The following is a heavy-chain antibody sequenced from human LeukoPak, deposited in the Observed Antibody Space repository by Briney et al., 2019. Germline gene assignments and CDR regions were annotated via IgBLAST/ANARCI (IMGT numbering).Heavy chain of an antibody. D-gene: IGHD5-18*01. CDR1: GYSISSGYY. J-gene: IGHJ4*02. V-gene: IGHV4-61*01. CDR3: ATIKRGNIFGFFDF. Sequence: SETLSLTCTVSGYSISSGYYWSWVRQPPGKGLEWIGYVLDNVRTKDNPSLNSRFTLSADTSKNQFSLRLTSVTAADTAVYYCATIKRGNIFGFFDFWGQGILVTVSS. CDR2: VLDNVRT.